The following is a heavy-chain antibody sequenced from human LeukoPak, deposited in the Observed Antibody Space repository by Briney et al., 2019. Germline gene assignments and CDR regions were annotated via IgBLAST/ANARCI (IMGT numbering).Heavy chain of an antibody. J-gene: IGHJ6*02. Sequence: GGSLRLSCAVSRFTLSTYAMTWVRQAPGKGLEWVSTIGGGGAGTYYADSVKGRFTISRDSSKDTLYLQMNSLRAEDTAVYYCAKTHGDYVYYFFCAMDVWGQGTTVTVSS. CDR3: AKTHGDYVYYFFCAMDV. CDR2: IGGGGAGT. V-gene: IGHV3-23*01. D-gene: IGHD4-17*01. CDR1: RFTLSTYA.